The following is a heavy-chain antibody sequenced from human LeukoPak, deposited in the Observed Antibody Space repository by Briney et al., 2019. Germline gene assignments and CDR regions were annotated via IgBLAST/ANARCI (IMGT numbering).Heavy chain of an antibody. CDR2: ISSSSSTI. Sequence: PGGSLRLSCAASGFTFRSYSMNWVRQAPGKGLEWVSYISSSSSTIYYADSVKGRFTISRDNAKNSLYLQMNSLRAEDTAVYYCAKDLRGRYFDWLYYGMDVWGQGTTVTVSS. CDR3: AKDLRGRYFDWLYYGMDV. V-gene: IGHV3-48*01. J-gene: IGHJ6*02. CDR1: GFTFRSYS. D-gene: IGHD3-9*01.